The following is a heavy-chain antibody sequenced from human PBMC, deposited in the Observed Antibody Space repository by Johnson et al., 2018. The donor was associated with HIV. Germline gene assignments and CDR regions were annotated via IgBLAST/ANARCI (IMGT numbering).Heavy chain of an antibody. Sequence: VQLVESGGDLVQPGGSLRLSCVASGFTFSSCAMSWVRQAPGKGLEWVSCINWNGDSTGYADSVKGRFTISRDNAKNSLYLQMNSLRAEDTAVYYCARGKKQWLDEDAFDIWGQGTMVTVSS. J-gene: IGHJ3*02. D-gene: IGHD6-19*01. CDR1: GFTFSSCA. V-gene: IGHV3-20*04. CDR2: INWNGDST. CDR3: ARGKKQWLDEDAFDI.